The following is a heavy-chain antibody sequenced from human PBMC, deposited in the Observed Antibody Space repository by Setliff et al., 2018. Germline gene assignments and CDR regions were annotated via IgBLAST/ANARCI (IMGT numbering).Heavy chain of an antibody. V-gene: IGHV1-45*02. J-gene: IGHJ6*02. CDR1: GYTFTYRY. D-gene: IGHD3-9*01. Sequence: GASVKVSCKASGYTFTYRYLHWVRQAPGQAREWMGWITPFNENTNYAQKFQARVTITRDSSMSTAYMELSSLRSEDTAMYYCASRSDFDLSKKTSDYYYGMEVWGQGTTVTVSS. CDR3: ASRSDFDLSKKTSDYYYGMEV. CDR2: ITPFNENT.